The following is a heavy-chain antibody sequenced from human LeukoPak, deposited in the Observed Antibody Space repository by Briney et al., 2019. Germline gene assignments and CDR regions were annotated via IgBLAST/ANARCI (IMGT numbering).Heavy chain of an antibody. CDR1: GFTFSNYG. J-gene: IGHJ4*02. CDR3: AKPGRDGYNYYFDY. CDR2: ISYDGSNK. Sequence: PGGSLRLSCAASGFTFSNYGMHWVRQAPGKGLEWVAVISYDGSNKYYADSVKGRFTISRDNSRNTLYLQMNSLRAEDTAVYYCAKPGRDGYNYYFDYWGQGTLVTVST. D-gene: IGHD5-24*01. V-gene: IGHV3-30*18.